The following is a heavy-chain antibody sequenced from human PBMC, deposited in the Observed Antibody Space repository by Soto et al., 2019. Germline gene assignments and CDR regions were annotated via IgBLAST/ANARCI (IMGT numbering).Heavy chain of an antibody. Sequence: GGSLRLSCAASGFTFSSYAMSWVRQAPGKGLEWVSYISSSSGNTYYADSVKGRFTISRDNAKNSLYLQMNSLRAEDTAVYYCARGGAAYGSGSYYYYYGMDVWGQGTTVTVSS. D-gene: IGHD3-10*01. CDR3: ARGGAAYGSGSYYYYYGMDV. CDR2: ISSSSGNT. J-gene: IGHJ6*02. V-gene: IGHV3-48*04. CDR1: GFTFSSYA.